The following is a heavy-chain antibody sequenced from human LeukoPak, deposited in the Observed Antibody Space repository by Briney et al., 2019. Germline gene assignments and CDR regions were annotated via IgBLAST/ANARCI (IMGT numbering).Heavy chain of an antibody. V-gene: IGHV4-39*01. CDR1: GGSISSSSYY. D-gene: IGHD3-22*01. J-gene: IGHJ3*02. CDR3: ARQSSTMIVVVITSNDDAFDI. CDR2: IYYSGST. Sequence: SETLSLTCTVSGGSISSSSYYWGWIRQPPGKGLEWIGSIYYSGSTYYNPSLKSRVTISVDTPKNQFSLKLSSVTAADTAVYYCARQSSTMIVVVITSNDDAFDIWGQGTMVTVSS.